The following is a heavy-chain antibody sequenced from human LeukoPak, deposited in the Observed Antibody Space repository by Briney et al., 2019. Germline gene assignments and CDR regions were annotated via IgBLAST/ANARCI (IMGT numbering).Heavy chain of an antibody. CDR1: GGSFSGYH. CDR3: ARGRHDITMIVVVMTSVSYYLDV. J-gene: IGHJ6*03. D-gene: IGHD3-22*01. V-gene: IGHV4-34*01. Sequence: SETLSLTCAVYGGSFSGYHWTWIRQSPGKGLEWIGDINPSGSTYYNPSLKSRLTISVDTSKNQFSLKLRSVTAADTAVYYCARGRHDITMIVVVMTSVSYYLDVWAKGPRSPSP. CDR2: INPSGST.